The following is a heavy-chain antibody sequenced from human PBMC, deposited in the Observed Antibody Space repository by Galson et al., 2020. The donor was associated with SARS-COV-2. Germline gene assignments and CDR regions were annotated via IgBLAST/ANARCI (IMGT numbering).Heavy chain of an antibody. J-gene: IGHJ6*03. D-gene: IGHD4-17*01. CDR2: IYYSGST. CDR1: GGSISSGDYY. V-gene: IGHV4-30-4*01. CDR3: ARAPSLYGDYGKYYYYYYMDV. Sequence: TCTVSGGSISSGDYYWSWIRQPPGKGLEWIGYIYYSGSTYYNPSLKSRVTISVDTSKNQFSLKLSSVTAADTAVYYCARAPSLYGDYGKYYYYYYMDVWGKGTTVTVSS.